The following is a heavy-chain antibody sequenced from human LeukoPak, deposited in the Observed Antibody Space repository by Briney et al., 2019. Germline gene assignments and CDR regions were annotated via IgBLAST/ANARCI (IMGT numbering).Heavy chain of an antibody. CDR2: IYYSGST. CDR3: ASGYSSGWIDY. D-gene: IGHD6-19*01. CDR1: GGSISSYY. V-gene: IGHV4-59*01. Sequence: SETLSLTCTVSGGSISSYYWNWIRQPPGKELEWIGYIYYSGSTNYNPSLESRVTISVDTSKSQISLNLSSVTAADTAVYYCASGYSSGWIDYWGQGTLVTVSS. J-gene: IGHJ4*02.